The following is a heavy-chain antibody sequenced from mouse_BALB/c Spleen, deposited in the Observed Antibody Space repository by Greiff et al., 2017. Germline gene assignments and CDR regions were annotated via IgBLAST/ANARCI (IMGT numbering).Heavy chain of an antibody. CDR2: ISSGSSTI. CDR3: ARGGNYWYYFDY. V-gene: IGHV5-17*02. J-gene: IGHJ2*01. Sequence: EVQGVESGGGLVQPGGSRKLSCAASGFTFSSFGMHWVRQAPEKGLEWVAYISSGSSTIYYADTVKGRFTISRDNPKNTLFLQMTSLRSEDTAMYYCARGGNYWYYFDYWGQGTTLTVSS. CDR1: GFTFSSFG. D-gene: IGHD2-1*01.